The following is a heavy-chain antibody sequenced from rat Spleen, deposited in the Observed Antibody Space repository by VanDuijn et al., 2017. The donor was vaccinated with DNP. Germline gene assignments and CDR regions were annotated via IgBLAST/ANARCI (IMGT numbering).Heavy chain of an antibody. CDR2: ISPSGDIT. CDR1: GFIFNNYW. D-gene: IGHD1-11*01. J-gene: IGHJ3*01. CDR3: ARPNYGGYEGWFAY. V-gene: IGHV5-25*01. Sequence: EVQLVESGGDLVQPGRSLKLSCVASGFIFNNYWMTWIRQVPKKGLEWVAAISPSGDITYYRDSVKGRFTVSRDNTKSSLYLQMDSLRSEDTATYYCARPNYGGYEGWFAYWGQGTLVTVSS.